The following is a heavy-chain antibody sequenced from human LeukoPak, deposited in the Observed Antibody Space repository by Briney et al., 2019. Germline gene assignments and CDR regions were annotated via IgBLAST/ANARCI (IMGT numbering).Heavy chain of an antibody. D-gene: IGHD3-22*01. V-gene: IGHV4-39*07. J-gene: IGHJ4*02. CDR2: IYHTGNT. CDR1: GGSISSSSYY. CDR3: ARASYSYDINGWVPFDY. Sequence: SETLSLTCTVSGGSISSSSYYWGWIRQPPGKGLEWIGSIYHTGNTYYNPSLKSRVTISGDTSKNQFSLRLSSVTAADTAVYYCARASYSYDINGWVPFDYWGQGTLVTVSS.